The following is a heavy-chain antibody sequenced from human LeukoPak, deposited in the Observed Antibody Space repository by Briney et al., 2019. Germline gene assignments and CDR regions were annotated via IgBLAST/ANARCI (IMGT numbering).Heavy chain of an antibody. Sequence: GGSLRLSCAASGFTFSSYEMNWVRQAPGKGLEWLSYISSSGKTAYYADSVKGRFTISRDNAKNSLYLEMNSLRAEDTAVYYCARDRRSSISCYFDYWGQGTLVTVSS. D-gene: IGHD2-2*01. V-gene: IGHV3-48*03. CDR3: ARDRRSSISCYFDY. CDR1: GFTFSSYE. CDR2: ISSSGKTA. J-gene: IGHJ4*02.